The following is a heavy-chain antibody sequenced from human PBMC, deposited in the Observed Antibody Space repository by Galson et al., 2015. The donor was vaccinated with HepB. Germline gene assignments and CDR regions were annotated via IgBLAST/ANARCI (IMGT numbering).Heavy chain of an antibody. CDR2: IYPADSET. V-gene: IGHV5-51*01. CDR3: VRRTWFGELFFDY. CDR1: GYTFTNFW. J-gene: IGHJ4*02. D-gene: IGHD3-10*01. Sequence: QSGAEVKKPGESLQISCKAAGYTFTNFWIGWVRQMPGTGLEWMGIIYPADSETTYSPSFQGQVTISADKSIYTAYLRWSSLKASDSAMYYCVRRTWFGELFFDYWGQGTLVTVSS.